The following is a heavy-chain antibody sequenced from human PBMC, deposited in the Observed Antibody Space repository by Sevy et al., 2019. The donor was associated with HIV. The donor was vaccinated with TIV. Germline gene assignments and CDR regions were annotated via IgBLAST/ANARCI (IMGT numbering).Heavy chain of an antibody. J-gene: IGHJ4*02. CDR2: IKQDGSEK. D-gene: IGHD3-22*01. V-gene: IGHV3-7*03. Sequence: GGSRRLSCEASGFTFSSYWMSWVRQAPGKGLEWVANIKQDGSEKYYVDSVKGRFTISRDNAKKSLYLQMNSLRAEDTAVYYCARGSNYYDSQTPFDYWGQGTLVTVSS. CDR3: ARGSNYYDSQTPFDY. CDR1: GFTFSSYW.